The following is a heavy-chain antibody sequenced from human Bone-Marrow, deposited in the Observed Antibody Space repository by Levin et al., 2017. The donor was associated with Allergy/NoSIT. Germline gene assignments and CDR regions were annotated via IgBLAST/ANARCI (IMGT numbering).Heavy chain of an antibody. J-gene: IGHJ4*02. CDR1: GGTFSSYA. CDR2: IIPIFGTA. Sequence: GASVKVSCKASGGTFSSYAISWVRQAPGQGLEWMGGIIPIFGTANYAQKFQGRVTITADESTSTAYMELSSLRSEDTAVYYCARMMDYGDYVGYWGQGTLVTVSS. V-gene: IGHV1-69*13. D-gene: IGHD4-17*01. CDR3: ARMMDYGDYVGY.